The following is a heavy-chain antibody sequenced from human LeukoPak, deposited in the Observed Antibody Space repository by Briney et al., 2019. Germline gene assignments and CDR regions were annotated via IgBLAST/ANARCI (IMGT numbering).Heavy chain of an antibody. Sequence: EWVAVISYDGTEKYYGDSVKGRFTISRDNSKNTLYLQMNSLRAEDTALYYCARDGHGVPLDYWGQGTLVTVSP. D-gene: IGHD4-17*01. CDR3: ARDGHGVPLDY. J-gene: IGHJ4*02. V-gene: IGHV3-30*03. CDR2: ISYDGTEK.